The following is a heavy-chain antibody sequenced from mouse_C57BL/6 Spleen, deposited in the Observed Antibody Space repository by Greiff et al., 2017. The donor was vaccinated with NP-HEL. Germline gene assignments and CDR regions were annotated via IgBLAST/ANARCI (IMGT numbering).Heavy chain of an antibody. CDR2: IYPGSGST. Sequence: QVQLQQSGAELVKPGASVKMSCKASGYTFTSYWITWVKQRPGQGLEWIGDIYPGSGSTNYNEKFKSKATLTVDTSSSTAYMQLSSLTSEDSAVYYCARWVYYGSSYGYWGQGTTLTVSS. CDR1: GYTFTSYW. CDR3: ARWVYYGSSYGY. D-gene: IGHD1-1*01. V-gene: IGHV1-55*01. J-gene: IGHJ2*01.